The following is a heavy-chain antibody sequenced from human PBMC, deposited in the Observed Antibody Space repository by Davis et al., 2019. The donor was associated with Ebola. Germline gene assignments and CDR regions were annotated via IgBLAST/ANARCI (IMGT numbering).Heavy chain of an antibody. CDR2: INHSGST. D-gene: IGHD1-26*01. J-gene: IGHJ6*02. CDR3: AHVGDYYGMDV. Sequence: MPSETLSLTCAVSGGSFSGYYWSWIRQPPGKGLEWIGEINHSGSTNYNPSLKSRVTISVDTSKNQFSLKLSSVTAADTAVYYCAHVGDYYGMDVWGQGTTVTVSS. CDR1: GGSFSGYY. V-gene: IGHV4-34*01.